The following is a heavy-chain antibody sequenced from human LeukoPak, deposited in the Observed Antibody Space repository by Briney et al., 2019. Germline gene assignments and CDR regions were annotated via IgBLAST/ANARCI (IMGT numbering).Heavy chain of an antibody. V-gene: IGHV3-30*04. Sequence: PGGSLRLSCAASGLSFRTTTMHWVRQAPGKGLEWVGLISYDERSNYYADSVKGRCTISRDNSNNMVYLQMSSLRPEDMAVYYCVRPLRTTYASGSPEDYWGQGTLVTVSS. CDR2: ISYDERSN. CDR1: GLSFRTTT. CDR3: VRPLRTTYASGSPEDY. J-gene: IGHJ4*02. D-gene: IGHD3-10*01.